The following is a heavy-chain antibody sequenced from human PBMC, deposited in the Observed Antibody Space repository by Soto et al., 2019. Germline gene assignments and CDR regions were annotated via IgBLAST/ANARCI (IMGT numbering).Heavy chain of an antibody. J-gene: IGHJ6*02. D-gene: IGHD2-15*01. V-gene: IGHV1-69*13. CDR2: IIPIFGTA. CDR1: GGTFSSYA. Sequence: SVKVSFKASGGTFSSYAISWVRQAPGQGLEWMGGIIPIFGTANYAQKFQGRVTITADESTSTAYMELSSLRSEDTAVYYCARGGYCSGGSCYLVWPYYYGMHVWGQATTVTVSS. CDR3: ARGGYCSGGSCYLVWPYYYGMHV.